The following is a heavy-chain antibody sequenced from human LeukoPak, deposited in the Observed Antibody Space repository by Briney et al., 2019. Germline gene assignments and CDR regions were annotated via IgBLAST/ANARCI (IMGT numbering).Heavy chain of an antibody. CDR3: ARQVGGTYYDFWSGYPDYGMDV. J-gene: IGHJ6*02. Sequence: SETLSLTCTVSSGSISSYYWSWIRQPPGKGLEWIGYIYYSGSTNYNPSLKSRVTISVDTSKNQFSLKLSSVTAADTAVYYCARQVGGTYYDFWSGYPDYGMDVWGQGTTVTVSS. CDR2: IYYSGST. D-gene: IGHD3-3*01. CDR1: SGSISSYY. V-gene: IGHV4-59*08.